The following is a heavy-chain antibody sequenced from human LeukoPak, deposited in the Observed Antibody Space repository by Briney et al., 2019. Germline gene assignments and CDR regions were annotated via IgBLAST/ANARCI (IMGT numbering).Heavy chain of an antibody. V-gene: IGHV3-21*01. CDR2: ISSSSSYK. Sequence: GGSLRLSCAASGFTFSNYAMSWVRQAPGKGLEWVSCISSSSSYKYYADSVKGRFTISRDNAKNSLYLQMNTLRAEDTAVYYCARDLGEMATTNSDYWGQGTLVTVSS. D-gene: IGHD5-24*01. CDR1: GFTFSNYA. CDR3: ARDLGEMATTNSDY. J-gene: IGHJ4*02.